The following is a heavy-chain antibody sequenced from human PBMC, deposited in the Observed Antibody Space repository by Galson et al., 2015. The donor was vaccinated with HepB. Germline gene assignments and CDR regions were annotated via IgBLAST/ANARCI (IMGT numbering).Heavy chain of an antibody. V-gene: IGHV3-48*01. CDR3: ARDEREGLWFLGAAPSYYYYYMDV. J-gene: IGHJ6*03. Sequence: SLRLSCAASGFTFSSYSMNLVRQAPGKGLEWVSYISSSSSTIYYADSVKGRFTISRDNAKNSLYLQMNSLRAEDTAVYYCARDEREGLWFLGAAPSYYYYYMDVWGKGTTVTVSS. CDR2: ISSSSSTI. D-gene: IGHD3/OR15-3a*01. CDR1: GFTFSSYS.